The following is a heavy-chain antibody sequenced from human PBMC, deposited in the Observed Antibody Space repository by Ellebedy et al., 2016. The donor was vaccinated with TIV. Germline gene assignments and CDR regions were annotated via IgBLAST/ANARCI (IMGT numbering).Heavy chain of an antibody. D-gene: IGHD1-26*01. V-gene: IGHV4-39*07. Sequence: SETLSLTCTVSGGSVGSSNSYWGWIRQPPGKGLEWIASGSHIGRNYYSPSLASRVTISVDTSKNQFSLKLSSVTAADTAVYYCARGLRGSYSYYYYYMDVWGKGTTVTVSS. CDR2: GSHIGRN. CDR1: GGSVGSSNSY. CDR3: ARGLRGSYSYYYYYMDV. J-gene: IGHJ6*03.